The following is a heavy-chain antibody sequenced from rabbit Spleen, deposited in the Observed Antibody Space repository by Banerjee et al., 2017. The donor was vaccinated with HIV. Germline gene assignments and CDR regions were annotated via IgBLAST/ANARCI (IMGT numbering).Heavy chain of an antibody. Sequence: QEQLVESGGDLVKPGASLTLTCIASGVSFSGSSYMCWVRQAPGKGLEWIACIHTGSSDFTYFASWAKGRFTISKTSSTTVTLQMTSLTAADTATYFCARDLVTAIGWNFSLWGPGTLVTVS. D-gene: IGHD1-1*01. CDR3: ARDLVTAIGWNFSL. CDR2: IHTGSSDFT. V-gene: IGHV1S45*01. CDR1: GVSFSGSSY. J-gene: IGHJ4*01.